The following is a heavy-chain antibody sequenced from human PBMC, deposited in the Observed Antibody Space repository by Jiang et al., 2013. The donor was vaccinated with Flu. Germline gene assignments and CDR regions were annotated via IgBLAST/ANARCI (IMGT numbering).Heavy chain of an antibody. V-gene: IGHV1-24*01. Sequence: GAEVKKSGASVKVSCKVSGKTLKDVSMHWVRQAPGKGLEWMTIIDPEDGERVYALKFQGRVTMTEDSSTDTAYMELSSLRSDDTAVYYCATSGLRQSLSPPFDYWGQGTLVTVSS. D-gene: IGHD3-16*01. CDR3: ATSGLRQSLSPPFDY. CDR1: GKTLKDVS. CDR2: IDPEDGER. J-gene: IGHJ4*02.